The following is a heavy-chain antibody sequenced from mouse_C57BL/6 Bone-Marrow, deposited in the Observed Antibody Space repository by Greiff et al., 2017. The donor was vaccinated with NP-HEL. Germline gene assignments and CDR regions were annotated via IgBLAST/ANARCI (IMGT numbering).Heavy chain of an antibody. J-gene: IGHJ4*01. CDR2: IHPNSGST. Sequence: QVQLQQSGAELVKPGASVKLSCKASGYTFTSYWMHWVKQRPGQGLEWIGMIHPNSGSTNYNEKFKSKATLTVDKSSRTAYMQLSSLTSEDSAVYYCAGRTVVAPYAMDYWGQGTAVTVSS. CDR1: GYTFTSYW. CDR3: AGRTVVAPYAMDY. V-gene: IGHV1-64*01. D-gene: IGHD1-1*01.